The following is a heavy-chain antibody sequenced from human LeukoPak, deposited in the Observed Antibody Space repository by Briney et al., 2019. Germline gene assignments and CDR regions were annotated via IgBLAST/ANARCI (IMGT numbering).Heavy chain of an antibody. CDR1: RYRFASYW. J-gene: IGHJ6*02. D-gene: IGHD2-2*01. V-gene: IGHV5-51*01. CDR3: ARHPDCTRTSCYVDYYGMDV. CDR2: INPGDSDT. Sequence: GASLRTSLQGSRYRFASYWIGWVREMPRKEMERMGIINPGDSDTRYSPSFQGQVTISADKSISTAYLQWSSLKASDTAMYYCARHPDCTRTSCYVDYYGMDVWGQGTTVTVSS.